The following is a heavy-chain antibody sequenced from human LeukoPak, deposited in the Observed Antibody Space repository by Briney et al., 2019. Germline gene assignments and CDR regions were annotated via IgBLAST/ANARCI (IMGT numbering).Heavy chain of an antibody. D-gene: IGHD3-9*01. CDR2: IKSKTDGGTT. CDR1: GFTFSNAW. Sequence: GGSLRLSCAASGFTFSNAWMSWVRQAPGKGLKWVGRIKSKTDGGTTDYAAPVKGRFTISRDDSKNTLYLQMNSLKTEDTAVYYCTTPYYDILAGHWGQGTLVTVSS. V-gene: IGHV3-15*01. CDR3: TTPYYDILAGH. J-gene: IGHJ4*02.